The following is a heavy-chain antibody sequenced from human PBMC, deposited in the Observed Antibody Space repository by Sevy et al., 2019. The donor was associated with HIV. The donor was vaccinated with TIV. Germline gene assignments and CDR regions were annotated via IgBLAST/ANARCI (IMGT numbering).Heavy chain of an antibody. Sequence: GGSLRLSCVASGFTFDTYWMQWVRQAPGQGLEWVDNIRQDGNEIYYADSVKGRFTISRDNAKESVYLQMSNLRVEDTGIYYCARRYFDLWGQGTLVTVSS. CDR2: IRQDGNEI. CDR1: GFTFDTYW. CDR3: ARRYFDL. V-gene: IGHV3-7*01. J-gene: IGHJ4*02.